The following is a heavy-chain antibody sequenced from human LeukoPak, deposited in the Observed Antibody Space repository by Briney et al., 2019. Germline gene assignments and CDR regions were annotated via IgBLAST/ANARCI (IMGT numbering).Heavy chain of an antibody. CDR1: GYTLTELS. J-gene: IGHJ4*02. D-gene: IGHD2-2*01. CDR2: FDPEDGET. V-gene: IGHV1-24*01. Sequence: ASVKASCKVSGYTLTELSMHWVRQAPGKGLEWMGGFDPEDGETIYAQKFQGRVTVTEDTSTDTAYMELSSLRSEDTAVYYCATAKYCSSTSCRERKFDYWGQGTLVTVSS. CDR3: ATAKYCSSTSCRERKFDY.